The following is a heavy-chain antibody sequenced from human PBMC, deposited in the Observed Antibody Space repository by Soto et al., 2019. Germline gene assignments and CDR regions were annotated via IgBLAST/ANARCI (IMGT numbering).Heavy chain of an antibody. CDR3: SAYPFQH. V-gene: IGHV3-74*01. CDR1: GFTFSIYC. Sequence: GESLKISCAASGFTFSIYCMHWVRQAPGKGLEWVSRIDSVGANPFYADSVKGRFTISRDNGKNTMFLQMNSLRAEDTAVYFCSAYPFQHWGQGTRGTVSS. CDR2: IDSVGANP. J-gene: IGHJ1*01.